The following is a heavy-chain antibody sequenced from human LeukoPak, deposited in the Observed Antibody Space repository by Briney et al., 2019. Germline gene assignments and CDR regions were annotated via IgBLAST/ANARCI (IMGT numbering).Heavy chain of an antibody. CDR3: ARGDVLRYFDWLSQRGFDP. Sequence: ASVKVSCKASGGTFSSYAISWVRQAPGQGLEWMGGIIPIFGTANYAQKFQGRVTITADKSTSTAYMELSSLRSEDTAVYYCARGDVLRYFDWLSQRGFDPWGQGTLVTVSS. J-gene: IGHJ5*02. V-gene: IGHV1-69*06. CDR2: IIPIFGTA. D-gene: IGHD3-9*01. CDR1: GGTFSSYA.